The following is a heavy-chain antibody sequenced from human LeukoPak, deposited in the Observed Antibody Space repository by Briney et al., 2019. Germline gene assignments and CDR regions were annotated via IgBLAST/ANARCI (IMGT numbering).Heavy chain of an antibody. CDR2: IYSGGST. V-gene: IGHV3-53*01. J-gene: IGHJ4*02. CDR3: ARAPMVRGVIEALDY. D-gene: IGHD3-10*01. CDR1: GFTVSSNY. Sequence: GGSQRLSCAASGFTVSSNYMSWVRQAPGKGLEWVSVIYSGGSTYYADSVKGRFTISRDNSKNTLYLQMNSLRAEDTAVYYCARAPMVRGVIEALDYWGQGTLVTVSS.